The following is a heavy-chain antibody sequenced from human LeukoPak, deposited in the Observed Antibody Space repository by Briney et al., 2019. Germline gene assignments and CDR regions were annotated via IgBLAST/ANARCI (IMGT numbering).Heavy chain of an antibody. CDR3: ATTQPGGSYRDLTY. CDR1: GFTFSSYA. Sequence: GGSLRLSCAASGFTFSSYAMHWVRQAPGKGLEWVSAISGGGGRTYYADSVKGRFTISRDNSKNTLYLQMNSLRAEGTAVYHCATTQPGGSYRDLTYWGQGALVTVSS. CDR2: ISGGGGRT. J-gene: IGHJ4*02. V-gene: IGHV3-23*01. D-gene: IGHD3-16*01.